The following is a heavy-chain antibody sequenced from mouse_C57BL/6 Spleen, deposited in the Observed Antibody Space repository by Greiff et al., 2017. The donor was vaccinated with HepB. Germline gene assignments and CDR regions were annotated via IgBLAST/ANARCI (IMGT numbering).Heavy chain of an antibody. J-gene: IGHJ2*01. CDR3: ARSYYGSFLDY. CDR2: INPSSGYT. V-gene: IGHV1-4*01. Sequence: VQLQQSGAELARPGASVKMSCKASGYTFTSYTMHWVKQRPGQGLEWIGYINPSSGYTKYNQKFKDKATLTADTSSSTAYMQLSSLTSEDSAVYYCARSYYGSFLDYWGQGTTLTVSS. D-gene: IGHD1-1*01. CDR1: GYTFTSYT.